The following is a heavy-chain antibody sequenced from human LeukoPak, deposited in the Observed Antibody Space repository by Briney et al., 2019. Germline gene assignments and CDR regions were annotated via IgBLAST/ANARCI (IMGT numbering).Heavy chain of an antibody. CDR3: VKSGGYYYMDA. CDR1: GFTYHDVA. Sequence: GGSLRLSCAASGFTYHDVAMQWGRQAPGKGLEWVAAISWNSDNIDYADSVKGRFTIYRDNDMNSLYLEMESLRVEDSALYYCVKSGGYYYMDAWGKGTPVTVSS. J-gene: IGHJ6*03. V-gene: IGHV3-9*01. CDR2: ISWNSDNI. D-gene: IGHD3-16*01.